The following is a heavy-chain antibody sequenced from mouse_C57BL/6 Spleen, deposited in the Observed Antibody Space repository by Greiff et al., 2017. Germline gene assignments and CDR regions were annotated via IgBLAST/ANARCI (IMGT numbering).Heavy chain of an antibody. CDR3: ARWDDYAMDY. V-gene: IGHV1-80*01. D-gene: IGHD4-1*01. Sequence: QVQLKESGAELVKPGASVKISCKASGYAFSSYWMNWVKQRPGKGLEWIGQIYPGDGDTNYNGKFKGKATLTADKSSSTAYMQLSSLTSEDSAVYFCARWDDYAMDYWGQGTSVTVSS. CDR1: GYAFSSYW. CDR2: IYPGDGDT. J-gene: IGHJ4*01.